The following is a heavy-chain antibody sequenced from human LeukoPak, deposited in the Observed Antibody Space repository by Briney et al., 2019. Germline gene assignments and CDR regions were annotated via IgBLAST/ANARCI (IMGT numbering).Heavy chain of an antibody. CDR2: ISSRGSTI. CDR3: ARDLYYYDSSGYYPPGY. CDR1: GSTFSDYY. Sequence: GGSLRLSCAASGSTFSDYYMSWIRQAPGKGLEWVSYISSRGSTIYYADSVKGRFTISRDNAKNSLYLQMNSLRAEDTAVYYCARDLYYYDSSGYYPPGYWGQGTLVTVSS. V-gene: IGHV3-11*01. J-gene: IGHJ4*02. D-gene: IGHD3-22*01.